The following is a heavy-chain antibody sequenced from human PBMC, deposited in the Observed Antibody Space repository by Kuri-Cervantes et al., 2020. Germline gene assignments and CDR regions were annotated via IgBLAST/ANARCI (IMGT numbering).Heavy chain of an antibody. Sequence: SESLTLTCTVSGGSISSYYRSWIRQPPGKGLEWMGYIYYSGSTNYNPSLKSRVTISVDTSKNQFSLKLSSVTAADTAVYYCARPIHYGSGSYAFWSQGTLVTVSS. J-gene: IGHJ4*02. CDR1: GGSISSYY. CDR2: IYYSGST. D-gene: IGHD3-10*01. CDR3: ARPIHYGSGSYAF. V-gene: IGHV4-59*12.